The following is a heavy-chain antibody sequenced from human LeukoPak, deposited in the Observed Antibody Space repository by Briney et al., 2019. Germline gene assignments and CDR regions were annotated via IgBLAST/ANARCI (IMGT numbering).Heavy chain of an antibody. J-gene: IGHJ5*02. D-gene: IGHD6-19*01. CDR2: INPNSGGT. CDR3: ARGGGSGWEKYNWFDP. CDR1: GYTFTGYY. Sequence: ASVKVSCKASGYTFTGYYMHWVRQAPGQGLEWMGWINPNSGGTNYAQKFQGRVTMTRDTSISTAYMELSRLRSDDTAVYYCARGGGSGWEKYNWFDPWGQGTLSPSPQ. V-gene: IGHV1-2*02.